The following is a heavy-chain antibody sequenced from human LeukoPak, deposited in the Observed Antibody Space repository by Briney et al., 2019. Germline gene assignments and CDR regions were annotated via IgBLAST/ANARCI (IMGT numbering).Heavy chain of an antibody. Sequence: GGSLRLSCAASGSTVSSNYMSWVRQAPGKGLEWVSYISSSSSTIYYADSVKGRFAISRDNSKNTLYLQMSSLRAEDTAVYYCAKALFGEWSHWGQGTLVTVSS. J-gene: IGHJ4*02. CDR1: GSTVSSNY. D-gene: IGHD3-10*01. V-gene: IGHV3-48*01. CDR3: AKALFGEWSH. CDR2: ISSSSSTI.